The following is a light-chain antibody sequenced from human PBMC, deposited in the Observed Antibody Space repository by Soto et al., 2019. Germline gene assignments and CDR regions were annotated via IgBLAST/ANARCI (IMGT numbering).Light chain of an antibody. CDR2: DAS. CDR3: QQRSTWPLT. Sequence: EIVLTQSPATLSLSPGERATLSCRATQSVSSYLDWYQHKPGQAPRLLIYDASNRATGIPARFSGSGSGTDFTLTISSLQPEDFAVYYCQQRSTWPLTFGGGTKVEIK. CDR1: QSVSSY. V-gene: IGKV3-11*01. J-gene: IGKJ4*01.